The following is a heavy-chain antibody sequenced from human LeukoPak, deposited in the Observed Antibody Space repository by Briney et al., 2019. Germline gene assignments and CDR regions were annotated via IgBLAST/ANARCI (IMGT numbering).Heavy chain of an antibody. CDR3: ARENHATGDY. CDR1: GFTFSTYW. J-gene: IGHJ4*02. Sequence: GGSLRLSCAASGFTFSTYWMMWVRPAPGKGLEWVATIDQDGGETYYVDYLKGRFTISRDNAKNSLYLQMNGLRVEDTAVYYCARENHATGDYWGPGTLVTVSS. V-gene: IGHV3-7*03. CDR2: IDQDGGET.